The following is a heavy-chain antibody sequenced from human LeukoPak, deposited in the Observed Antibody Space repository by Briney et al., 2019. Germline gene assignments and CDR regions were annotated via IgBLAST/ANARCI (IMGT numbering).Heavy chain of an antibody. CDR1: GYTFIGYY. D-gene: IGHD2-2*01. CDR3: ASLTDIVVVPAAHGGVYYFDY. J-gene: IGHJ4*02. Sequence: ASVKVSCKASGYTFIGYYMHWVRQAPGQGLEWMGWINPNSGGTNYAQKFQGRVTMTRDTSISTAYMELSRLRSDDTAVYYCASLTDIVVVPAAHGGVYYFDYWGQGTLVTVSS. CDR2: INPNSGGT. V-gene: IGHV1-2*02.